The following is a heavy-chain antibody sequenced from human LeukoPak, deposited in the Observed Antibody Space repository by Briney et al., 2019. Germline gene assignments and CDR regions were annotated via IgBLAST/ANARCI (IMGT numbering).Heavy chain of an antibody. CDR1: GYSISSGYY. V-gene: IGHV4-38-2*02. CDR2: IYHSGSS. D-gene: IGHD3-3*01. J-gene: IGHJ6*04. CDR3: ARGVFGVVILTPMDV. Sequence: SETLSLTCTVSGYSISSGYYWGWIRQPPGKGLEWIGSIYHSGSSYYSPSLKSRVTISVDTSKNQFSLKLSSVTAADTAVYYCARGVFGVVILTPMDVWGKGTTVTVSS.